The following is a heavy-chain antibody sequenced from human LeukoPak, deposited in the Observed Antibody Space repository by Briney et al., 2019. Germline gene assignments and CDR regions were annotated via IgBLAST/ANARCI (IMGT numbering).Heavy chain of an antibody. D-gene: IGHD3-3*01. V-gene: IGHV4-30-2*01. CDR2: IYHSGST. CDR3: ARGGDFWSGQTSYYYYGMDV. Sequence: SQTLSLTCAVSGGSISSGGYSWSWIRQPPGEGLEWIGYIYHSGSTYYNPSLKSRVTISVDRSKNQFSLKLSSVTAADTAVYYCARGGDFWSGQTSYYYYGMDVWGQGTTVTVSS. J-gene: IGHJ6*02. CDR1: GGSISSGGYS.